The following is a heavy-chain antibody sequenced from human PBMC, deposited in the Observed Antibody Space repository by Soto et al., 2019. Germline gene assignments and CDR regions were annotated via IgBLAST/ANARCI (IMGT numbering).Heavy chain of an antibody. Sequence: SETLSLTCTVSGGSISIYYWSWIRQPPGKGLEWIGYFYYSGSTNYNPSLKSRVTISVDTSKNQFSLKLSSVTAADTAVYYCASIAVAGRHFDYWGQGTLVTVSS. J-gene: IGHJ4*02. CDR2: FYYSGST. CDR3: ASIAVAGRHFDY. V-gene: IGHV4-59*01. D-gene: IGHD6-19*01. CDR1: GGSISIYY.